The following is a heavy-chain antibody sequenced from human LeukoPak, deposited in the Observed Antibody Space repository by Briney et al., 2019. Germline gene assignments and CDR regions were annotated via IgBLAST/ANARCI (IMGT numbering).Heavy chain of an antibody. D-gene: IGHD5-24*01. CDR3: ARGQRRHIDMAPSFDY. V-gene: IGHV3-23*01. CDR2: IDYSGGST. Sequence: GGSLRLSCTASGFTLSSYEMSWIRQAPGKGLEWVSSIDYSGGSTYYADSVKGRFTISRDNSKNTLYLQMNSLRGEDTAVYSCARGQRRHIDMAPSFDYWGQGTLVTVSS. J-gene: IGHJ4*02. CDR1: GFTLSSYE.